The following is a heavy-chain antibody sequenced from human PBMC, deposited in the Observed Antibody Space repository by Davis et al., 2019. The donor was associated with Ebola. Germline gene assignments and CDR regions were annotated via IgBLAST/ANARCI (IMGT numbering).Heavy chain of an antibody. V-gene: IGHV3-7*01. J-gene: IGHJ4*02. CDR1: GFTFSRDW. CDR2: INRDGSEK. CDR3: ARDLTGDHIDY. Sequence: PGGSLRLSCAGSGFTFSRDWMSWVRQGPGKGLEWVANINRDGSEKYYVGSLKGRITISRDNAKNSLYLQMNSLRAEDTAVYYCARDLTGDHIDYWGQGTLVTVSS. D-gene: IGHD7-27*01.